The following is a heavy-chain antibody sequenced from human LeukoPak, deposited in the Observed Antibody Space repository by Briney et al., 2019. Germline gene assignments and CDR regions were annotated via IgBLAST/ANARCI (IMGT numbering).Heavy chain of an antibody. CDR1: GFTFSNYG. Sequence: PGGSLRLSCAASGFTFSNYGMNWVRQAPGKGLEWVSGIRGSGENTYYADSVKGRFTISRDNSKNTLFLQMNSLRAEDTAFCGAFPQPVISWGQGTLVTVSS. CDR2: IRGSGENT. J-gene: IGHJ5*02. D-gene: IGHD2-21*01. CDR3: FPQPVIS. V-gene: IGHV3-23*01.